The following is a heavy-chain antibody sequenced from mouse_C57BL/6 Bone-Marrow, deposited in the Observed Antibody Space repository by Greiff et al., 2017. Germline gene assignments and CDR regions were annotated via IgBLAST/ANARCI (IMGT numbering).Heavy chain of an antibody. CDR3: ARRWLLAYAMDY. D-gene: IGHD2-3*01. CDR1: GYTFTSYW. V-gene: IGHV1-64*01. Sequence: QVQLQQPGAELVKPGASVKLSCKVSGYTFTSYWMHWVKQRPGQGLEWIGMIHPNSGSTNYNENFKSKATLTVDKSSSTAYMQLSSLTSEDSAVYYCARRWLLAYAMDYWGQGTSVTVSS. J-gene: IGHJ4*01. CDR2: IHPNSGST.